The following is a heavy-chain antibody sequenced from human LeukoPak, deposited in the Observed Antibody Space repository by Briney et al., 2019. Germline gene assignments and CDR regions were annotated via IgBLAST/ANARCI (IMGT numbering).Heavy chain of an antibody. CDR1: GYSFTSYW. D-gene: IGHD3-3*01. J-gene: IGHJ4*02. Sequence: GESLKISCKGSGYSFTSYWIGWVRQMPGKGLEWMGIIYPGDSDTRYSPSFQGQVTISADKSISTAYLQWSSLKASDTAMYYCARTPPNYDPFAWVVDYWGQGTLVTVSS. V-gene: IGHV5-51*01. CDR3: ARTPPNYDPFAWVVDY. CDR2: IYPGDSDT.